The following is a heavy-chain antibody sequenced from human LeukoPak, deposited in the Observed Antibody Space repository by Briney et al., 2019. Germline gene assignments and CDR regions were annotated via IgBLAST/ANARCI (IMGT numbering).Heavy chain of an antibody. J-gene: IGHJ4*02. V-gene: IGHV3-72*01. D-gene: IGHD3-16*01. CDR3: VRGRYAGGGDFDY. Sequence: GGSLRLSCAASGFTFSYYIMNWVRQAPGKGLEWVGRSRNKANNYNTEYAASVKGRFTISRDDSKNSLYLQMNSLKTEDAAVYYCVRGRYAGGGDFDYWGQGTLVTVSS. CDR1: GFTFSYYI. CDR2: SRNKANNYNT.